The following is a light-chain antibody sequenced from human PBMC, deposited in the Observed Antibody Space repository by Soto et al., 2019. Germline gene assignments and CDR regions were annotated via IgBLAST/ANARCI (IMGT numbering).Light chain of an antibody. CDR2: DAS. CDR1: QSVSSSH. V-gene: IGKV3-20*01. Sequence: EIVLTQSPGTLSLSPGERATLSCRASQSVSSSHLAWYQQKPGQAPRLLIYDASSRATGIPDRFSGSGSGTDFTLTISRLEPEDFAVYYCQQYGSSPTWTFGQGTKVDIK. J-gene: IGKJ1*01. CDR3: QQYGSSPTWT.